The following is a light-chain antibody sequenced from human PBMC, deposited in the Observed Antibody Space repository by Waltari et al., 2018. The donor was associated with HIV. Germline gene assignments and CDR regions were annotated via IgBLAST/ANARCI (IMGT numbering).Light chain of an antibody. CDR1: SSNIGSNS. Sequence: QSVLTQPPSTSGTPGQRVTISCSGGSSNIGSNSVTWYQQFPGTAPKLLIHNNNQRPSGVPDQFSGSKSGTSASLAISGLQSEDEAHYYCAAWDDRLNGLVFGGGTKLTVL. CDR3: AAWDDRLNGLV. V-gene: IGLV1-44*01. CDR2: NNN. J-gene: IGLJ2*01.